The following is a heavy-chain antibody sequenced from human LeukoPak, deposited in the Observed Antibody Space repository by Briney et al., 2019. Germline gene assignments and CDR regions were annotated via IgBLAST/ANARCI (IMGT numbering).Heavy chain of an antibody. CDR1: GYTFTGYY. CDR3: ARYVDTAMGGWFDP. J-gene: IGHJ5*02. D-gene: IGHD5-18*01. Sequence: ASVKVSCKASGYTFTGYYMHWVRQAPGQGLEWMGWINPNSGGTNYAQKFQGRVAMTRDTSISTAYMELSRLRSDDTAVYYCARYVDTAMGGWFDPWGQGTLVTVSS. CDR2: INPNSGGT. V-gene: IGHV1-2*02.